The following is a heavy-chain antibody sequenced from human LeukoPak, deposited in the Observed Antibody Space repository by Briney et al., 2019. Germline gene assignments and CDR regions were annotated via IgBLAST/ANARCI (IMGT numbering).Heavy chain of an antibody. D-gene: IGHD1-1*01. CDR3: ARTHSPRYTYWSNDYFDY. CDR1: GFTFSSYA. Sequence: GRSLRLSCAASGFTFSSYAMHWVRQAPGKGLEWVAVISYDGSNKYYADSVKGRFTISRDNSKNTLYLQMNSLRAEDTAVYYCARTHSPRYTYWSNDYFDYWGQGTLVTVSS. V-gene: IGHV3-30-3*01. J-gene: IGHJ4*02. CDR2: ISYDGSNK.